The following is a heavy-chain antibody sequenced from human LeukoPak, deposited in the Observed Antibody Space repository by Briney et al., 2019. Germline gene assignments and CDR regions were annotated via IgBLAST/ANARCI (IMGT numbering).Heavy chain of an antibody. J-gene: IGHJ5*02. CDR1: GGSFSGYY. V-gene: IGHV4-34*01. D-gene: IGHD6-6*01. CDR2: INHSGST. CDR3: AMYSSSSNRRWFDP. Sequence: SETLSLTCAVYGGSFSGYYWSWIRQPPGKGLEWIGDINHSGSTNYNPSLKSRVTISVDTSKNQFSLKLSSVTAADTAVYYCAMYSSSSNRRWFDPWGQGTLVTVSS.